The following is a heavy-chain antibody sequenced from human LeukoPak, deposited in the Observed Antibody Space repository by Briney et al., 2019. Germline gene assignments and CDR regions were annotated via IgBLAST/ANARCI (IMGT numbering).Heavy chain of an antibody. CDR3: ARVGNSSWDY. J-gene: IGHJ4*02. V-gene: IGHV3-7*01. D-gene: IGHD6-6*01. CDR2: IKPDGTEQ. Sequence: PGGSLRLSCVASGFAFSNYWMSWVRQAPGKGLEWVANIKPDGTEQYYVDSLKGRFTISRDNAKNSLYLQMNTLRVEDTAVYYGARVGNSSWDYWGQGALVTVSS. CDR1: GFAFSNYW.